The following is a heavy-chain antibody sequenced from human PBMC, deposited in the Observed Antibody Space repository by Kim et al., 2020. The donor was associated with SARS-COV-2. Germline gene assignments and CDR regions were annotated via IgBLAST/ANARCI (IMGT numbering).Heavy chain of an antibody. V-gene: IGHV4-59*01. J-gene: IGHJ6*02. CDR2: IFYSGNT. CDR1: GGSMNEFY. Sequence: SETLSLTCVVSGGSMNEFYWSWVRQTPGKGLEWIGYIFYSGNTKYDPSLKSRVTISVDTSKSQFSLKLTSVTAADTAVYYCARSQSKYYGMDVWGQGTTVTVSS. CDR3: ARSQSKYYGMDV.